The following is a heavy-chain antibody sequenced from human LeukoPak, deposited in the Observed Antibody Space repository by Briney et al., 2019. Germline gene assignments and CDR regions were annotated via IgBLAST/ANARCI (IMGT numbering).Heavy chain of an antibody. V-gene: IGHV3-11*01. J-gene: IGHJ5*02. Sequence: GGSLRLSCTSSRFAFSDYCMSWVRQAPGMGLEWLSYISSSGRNIYYADSVKGRSTISRDNAKKSLYLEMNSLRAEDTAVYYCAGTGNVEDGGYNWFDPWGQGTLVTVSS. D-gene: IGHD2-15*01. CDR2: ISSSGRNI. CDR3: AGTGNVEDGGYNWFDP. CDR1: RFAFSDYC.